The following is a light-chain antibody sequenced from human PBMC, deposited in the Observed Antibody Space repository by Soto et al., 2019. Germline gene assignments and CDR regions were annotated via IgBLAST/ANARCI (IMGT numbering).Light chain of an antibody. CDR3: ASWDDSLNGSEV. Sequence: QSVLTQPPSASGTPGQRVAISCSGSSSDIGSNYVYWYQQDPGTAPKLLIYSNDQRPSGVPDRYSASKSGTPASLAISGLRSEDESDYYCASWDDSLNGSEVFGTGTKVTVL. CDR1: SSDIGSNY. CDR2: SND. V-gene: IGLV1-47*02. J-gene: IGLJ1*01.